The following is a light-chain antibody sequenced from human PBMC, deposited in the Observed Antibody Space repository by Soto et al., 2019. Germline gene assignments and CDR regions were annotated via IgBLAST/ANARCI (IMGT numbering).Light chain of an antibody. CDR1: SSDVAEYKY. V-gene: IGLV2-14*03. CDR2: DVS. J-gene: IGLJ1*01. Sequence: QSLLTQPASVSVSPGQSITISCTETSSDVAEYKYVSWYQQHPGRAPKLIIYDVSNRPSGGSNRFSGSKSGSTASLTISGLQAEDEADYYCSAYTTSIALYVFGAGTKVTVL. CDR3: SAYTTSIALYV.